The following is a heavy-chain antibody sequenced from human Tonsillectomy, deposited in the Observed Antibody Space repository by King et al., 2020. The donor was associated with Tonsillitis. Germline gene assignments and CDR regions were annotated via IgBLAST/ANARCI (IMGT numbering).Heavy chain of an antibody. Sequence: QPVQSGGGVVQPGRSLRLSCAASGFTFSSYGMHWVRQAPGKGLEWVAVISYDGSNKYYADSVKGRFTISRDNSKNTLYLQMNSLRAEDTAVYYCAKDLGQVVVVPYGMDVWGQGTTVTVSS. D-gene: IGHD2-2*01. CDR1: GFTFSSYG. V-gene: IGHV3-30*18. J-gene: IGHJ6*02. CDR3: AKDLGQVVVVPYGMDV. CDR2: ISYDGSNK.